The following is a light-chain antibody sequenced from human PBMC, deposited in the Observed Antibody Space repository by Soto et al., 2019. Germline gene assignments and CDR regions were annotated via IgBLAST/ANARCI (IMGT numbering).Light chain of an antibody. V-gene: IGKV1-5*01. J-gene: IGKJ1*01. CDR3: QQYYSFSS. CDR2: DVS. CDR1: QTIGPW. Sequence: DIPMTQSPSTLSAFVGDRVTITCRASQTIGPWLAWYQQKPGKAPKFLIYDVSSLESGVPSRFSGSGSGTEFTLTISSLQPDDFATYYCQQYYSFSSFGQGTKVEVK.